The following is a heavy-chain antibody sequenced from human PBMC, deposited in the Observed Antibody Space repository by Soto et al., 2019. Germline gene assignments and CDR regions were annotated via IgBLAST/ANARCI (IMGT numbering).Heavy chain of an antibody. CDR3: ARDKRLLFVCNFAP. CDR2: VSYDGSKK. Sequence: QVQLVESGGGVVQPRRSLRLSCAASGFIFTSYIVHWVRQAPGKGLEWVASVSYDGSKKHYADSVKGRFSISRDNSKNTVYLQMNRLRTEDTAVYYCARDKRLLFVCNFAPWGQGTLVTVSS. CDR1: GFIFTSYI. D-gene: IGHD3-16*01. V-gene: IGHV3-30*01. J-gene: IGHJ5*02.